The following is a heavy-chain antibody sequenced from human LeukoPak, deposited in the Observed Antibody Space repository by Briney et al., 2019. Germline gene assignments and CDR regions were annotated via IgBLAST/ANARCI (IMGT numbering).Heavy chain of an antibody. J-gene: IGHJ5*02. CDR2: IKQDGSEK. Sequence: GGSLRLSCAASGFTFSTYWMTWVRQAPGKGMEWVANIKQDGSEKFYVDSVTGRFTISRDNANNSLYLQMDSLRAEDTAVYYCARDHYHGVGWFDPWGQGTLVTVSS. CDR1: GFTFSTYW. V-gene: IGHV3-7*01. CDR3: ARDHYHGVGWFDP. D-gene: IGHD3-10*01.